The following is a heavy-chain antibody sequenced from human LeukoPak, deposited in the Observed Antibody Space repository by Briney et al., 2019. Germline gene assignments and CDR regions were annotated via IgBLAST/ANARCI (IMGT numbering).Heavy chain of an antibody. V-gene: IGHV3-9*01. CDR1: GGSISSYY. Sequence: LSLTCTVSGGSISSYYWSWIRQPPGKGLEWVSGITWNSHSIAYADSVKGRFTISRDNAKNSLYLQMNSLRAEDTALYYCAKDISVGIVAEPVAMVSPLDVWGQGTTVTVSS. J-gene: IGHJ3*01. CDR2: ITWNSHSI. D-gene: IGHD2-2*01. CDR3: AKDISVGIVAEPVAMVSPLDV.